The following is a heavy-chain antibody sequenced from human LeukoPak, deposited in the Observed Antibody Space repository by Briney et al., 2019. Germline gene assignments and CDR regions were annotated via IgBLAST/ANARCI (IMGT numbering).Heavy chain of an antibody. CDR3: AADGYYDSSGYFIFDY. Sequence: GASVKVSCKASGYTFTSYGISWVRQAPGQGLEWMGWISAYNGNTNYAQKLQGRVTMTTDTATSTAYMELRSLRSDDTAVYYCAADGYYDSSGYFIFDYWGQGTLVTVSS. J-gene: IGHJ4*02. CDR1: GYTFTSYG. CDR2: ISAYNGNT. D-gene: IGHD3-22*01. V-gene: IGHV1-18*01.